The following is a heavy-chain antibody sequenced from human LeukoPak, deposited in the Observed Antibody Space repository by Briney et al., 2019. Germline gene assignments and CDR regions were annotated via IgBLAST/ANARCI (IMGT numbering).Heavy chain of an antibody. Sequence: PGGSLRLSCAASGFTFSNYEMNWVRQAPGKGLEWVSYISSSGSTTYYADSVKGRFTISRDNAKKSLYLQMNSLRAEDTAVYYCARGYCSGGSCYFDYWGQGTLVTVSS. V-gene: IGHV3-48*03. CDR3: ARGYCSGGSCYFDY. CDR2: ISSSGSTT. J-gene: IGHJ4*02. CDR1: GFTFSNYE. D-gene: IGHD2-15*01.